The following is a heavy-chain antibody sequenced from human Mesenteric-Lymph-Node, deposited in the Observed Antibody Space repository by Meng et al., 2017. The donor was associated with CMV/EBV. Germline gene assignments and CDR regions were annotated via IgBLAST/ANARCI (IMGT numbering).Heavy chain of an antibody. J-gene: IGHJ4*02. V-gene: IGHV3-33*01. D-gene: IGHD3-22*01. CDR3: ARDRDYYDSSAYYFTFDY. Sequence: GGSLRLSCAASGFTFSSYGMHWVRQAPGKGLEWVAVIWYDGSNKYYADSVKGRFTISRDNSKNTLYLQMNSLRAEDTTVYYCARDRDYYDSSAYYFTFDYWGQGTLVTVSS. CDR2: IWYDGSNK. CDR1: GFTFSSYG.